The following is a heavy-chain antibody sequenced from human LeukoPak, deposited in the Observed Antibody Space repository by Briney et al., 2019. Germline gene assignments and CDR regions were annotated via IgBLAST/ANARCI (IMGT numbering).Heavy chain of an antibody. V-gene: IGHV3-23*01. CDR1: GFTFSNYA. CDR3: ATSAQWYFDL. Sequence: GGSLRLSCADSGFTFSNYAMSWVRQAPGKGLEWVSAISGSGGSTYYADSVKGRFTISRDNSKNTLYLQMNNLRAEDTAVYYCATSAQWYFDLWGRGTLVTVSS. J-gene: IGHJ2*01. CDR2: ISGSGGST.